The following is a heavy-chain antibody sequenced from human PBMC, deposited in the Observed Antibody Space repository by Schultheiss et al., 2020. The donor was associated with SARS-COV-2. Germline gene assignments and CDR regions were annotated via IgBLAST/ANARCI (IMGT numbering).Heavy chain of an antibody. Sequence: GGSLRLSCAASGFTFSSYAMSWVRQAPGKGLEWVSYISSSGSTIYYADSVKGRFTISRDNAKNSLYLQMNSLRAEDKAVYYCARALHAVPAAHDYWGQGTLVTVSS. D-gene: IGHD2-2*01. V-gene: IGHV3-48*03. CDR2: ISSSGSTI. J-gene: IGHJ4*02. CDR3: ARALHAVPAAHDY. CDR1: GFTFSSYA.